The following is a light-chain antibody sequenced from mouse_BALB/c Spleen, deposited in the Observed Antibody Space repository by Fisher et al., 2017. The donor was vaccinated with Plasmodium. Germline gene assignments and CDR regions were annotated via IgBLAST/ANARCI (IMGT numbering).Light chain of an antibody. Sequence: IVLTQSPAIMSASPGQKVTITCSAISSVNYMHWYQRKPGSSPKLWIYATSKLALGFPACFNGIGSGTSYSLTISSMVAEDATSYFCHQWSSYPFTFGSGTKLEIK. CDR1: SSVNY. V-gene: IGKV4-69*01. CDR3: HQWSSYPFT. CDR2: ATS. J-gene: IGKJ4*01.